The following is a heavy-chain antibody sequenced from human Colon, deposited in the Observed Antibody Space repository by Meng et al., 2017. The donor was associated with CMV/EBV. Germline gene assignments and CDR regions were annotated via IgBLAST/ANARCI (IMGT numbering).Heavy chain of an antibody. D-gene: IGHD1-26*01. Sequence: ELVLVVSGGGFGQPGGSLRLSCAGSGFLFSNYWMHWVRQVPGGGLLWVSRIDNYGTITSYADSVKGRFTISRDNAKNTLYLQIDSLRVDDSAVYYCGRDLSGERDHWGQGTLVTVSS. CDR3: GRDLSGERDH. CDR2: IDNYGTIT. CDR1: GFLFSNYW. J-gene: IGHJ4*02. V-gene: IGHV3-74*01.